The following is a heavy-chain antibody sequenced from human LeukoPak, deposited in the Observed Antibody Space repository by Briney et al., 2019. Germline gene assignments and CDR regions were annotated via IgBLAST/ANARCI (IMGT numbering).Heavy chain of an antibody. CDR3: VGGLPPRNAFDI. CDR2: ISWNSGSI. J-gene: IGHJ3*02. CDR1: GFTFDDYA. V-gene: IGHV3-9*03. Sequence: SLRLSCAASGFTFDDYAMHWVRQAPGKGLEWVSGISWNSGSIGYADSVKGRFTISRDNAKNSLYLQMNSLRAEDMALYYCVGGLPPRNAFDIWGQGTMVTVSS. D-gene: IGHD3-16*01.